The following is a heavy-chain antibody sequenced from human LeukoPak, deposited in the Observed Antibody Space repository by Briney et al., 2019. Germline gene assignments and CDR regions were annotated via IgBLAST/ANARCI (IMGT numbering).Heavy chain of an antibody. CDR3: AQGGATISDY. V-gene: IGHV3-7*01. D-gene: IGHD5-12*01. Sequence: GGSLRPSCAVSGFTLSNFWMAWVRQAPGKGLEWVANIKQDGSEKYYADSVKGRFTISRDNAKNSLYLQMNTLRVEDTAVYYCAQGGATISDYWGQGTLVTVSS. J-gene: IGHJ4*02. CDR2: IKQDGSEK. CDR1: GFTLSNFW.